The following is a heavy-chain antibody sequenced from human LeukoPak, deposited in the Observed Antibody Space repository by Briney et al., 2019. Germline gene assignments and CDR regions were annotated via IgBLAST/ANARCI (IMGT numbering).Heavy chain of an antibody. CDR1: GGSISSYY. J-gene: IGHJ6*03. V-gene: IGHV4-59*01. CDR2: IYYSGST. Sequence: PSETLSLTCTVSGGSISSYYWSWIRQPPGKGLEWIGYIYYSGSTNYNPSLKSRVTISVDTSKNQFSLKLSSVTAADTAVYYCASDEGSSGPEGYMDVWGKGTTVTVSS. CDR3: ASDEGSSGPEGYMDV. D-gene: IGHD3-22*01.